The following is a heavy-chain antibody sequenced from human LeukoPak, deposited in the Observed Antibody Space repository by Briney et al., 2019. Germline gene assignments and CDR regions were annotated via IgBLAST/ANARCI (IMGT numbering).Heavy chain of an antibody. CDR3: ARVEKYTTSGPTDP. J-gene: IGHJ5*02. CDR2: ISSSGST. D-gene: IGHD6-13*01. Sequence: PSETLSLTCTVSGDSISSGDYYWSWIRQPAGKGLEWIGRISSSGSTNYNPSLKSRATISVDTSKNQFSLKLSSGTAAETAVYYCARVEKYTTSGPTDPWGQGTLVTVSS. V-gene: IGHV4-61*02. CDR1: GDSISSGDYY.